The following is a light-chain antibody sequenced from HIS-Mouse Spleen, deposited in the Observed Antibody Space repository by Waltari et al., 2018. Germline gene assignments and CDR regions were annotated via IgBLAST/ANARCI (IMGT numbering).Light chain of an antibody. CDR1: ALPKNY. CDR2: EDS. CDR3: YSTDSSGNHRV. J-gene: IGLJ2*01. V-gene: IGLV3-10*01. Sequence: SYELTQPPSVSVSPGHTARITCSGDALPKNYAFCDQQKSGQAPVLVIYEDSKRPSGIPERFSGSSSGTMATLTISGAQVEDETDYYCYSTDSSGNHRVFGGGTKLTVL.